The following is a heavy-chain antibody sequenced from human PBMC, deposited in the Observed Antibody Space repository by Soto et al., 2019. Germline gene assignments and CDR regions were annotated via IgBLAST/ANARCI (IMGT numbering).Heavy chain of an antibody. CDR2: IYYSGST. J-gene: IGHJ4*02. V-gene: IGHV4-31*03. CDR3: ARAYYDSSGYMYYFDY. Sequence: SETLSLTCTVSGGSISSGGYYWSWIRQHPGKGLEWIGYIYYSGSTYYNPSLKSRVTISVDTSKNQFSLKLSSVTAADTAVYYCARAYYDSSGYMYYFDYWGQGTLVTVSS. CDR1: GGSISSGGYY. D-gene: IGHD3-22*01.